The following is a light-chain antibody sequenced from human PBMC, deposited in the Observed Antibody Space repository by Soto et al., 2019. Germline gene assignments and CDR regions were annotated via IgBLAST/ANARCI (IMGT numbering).Light chain of an antibody. CDR3: QSYESSLSGSV. CDR2: GNS. Sequence: QSVLTQAPSVSGSPGQRVTISCTGSSSNIGAGYDVHWYQQLPGTAPKLLIYGNSNRPSGVPDRVSGSKSGTSASLAITGLQAEDEADYYFQSYESSLSGSVFGTGTKLTVL. J-gene: IGLJ1*01. V-gene: IGLV1-40*01. CDR1: SSNIGAGYD.